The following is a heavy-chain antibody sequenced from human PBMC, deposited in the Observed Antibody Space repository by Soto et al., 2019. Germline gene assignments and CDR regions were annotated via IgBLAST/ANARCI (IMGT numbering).Heavy chain of an antibody. CDR1: GGSISSGDYY. V-gene: IGHV4-30-4*01. Sequence: QVQLQESGPGRVKPSQTLSLTCTVSGGSISSGDYYWSWIRQPPGKGLEWIGYIYYSGSTYYNPTLKGRITISVDTTKNQFSLKLSSVTAADTAVYYCARAGYCSSTSCYPRYSYFDLWGRGTLVTVSS. CDR3: ARAGYCSSTSCYPRYSYFDL. D-gene: IGHD2-2*01. CDR2: IYYSGST. J-gene: IGHJ2*01.